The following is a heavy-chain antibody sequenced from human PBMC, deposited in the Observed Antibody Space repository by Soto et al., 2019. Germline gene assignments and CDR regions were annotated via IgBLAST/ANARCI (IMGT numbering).Heavy chain of an antibody. J-gene: IGHJ6*02. CDR3: ARDHGGYYDSSGYDYYYGMDV. CDR1: GFTVSSNY. D-gene: IGHD3-22*01. Sequence: TGGSLRLSCAASGFTVSSNYMSWVRQAPGKGLEWGLVIYSGGSTYYADSVKGRFTISRHNSKNTLYLQMNSLRAEDTAVYYCARDHGGYYDSSGYDYYYGMDVWGQGTTVTVSS. CDR2: IYSGGST. V-gene: IGHV3-53*04.